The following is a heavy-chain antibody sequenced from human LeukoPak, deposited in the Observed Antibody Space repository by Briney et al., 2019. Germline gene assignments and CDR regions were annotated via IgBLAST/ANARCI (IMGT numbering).Heavy chain of an antibody. CDR1: GFTFSSYA. V-gene: IGHV3-30*04. D-gene: IGHD2-2*01. CDR2: ISYDGSNK. J-gene: IGHJ4*02. CDR3: ARAESGYCSSTSCYVGGGDY. Sequence: PGRSLRLSCAASGFTFSSYAMHWVRQAPGKGLEWVAVISYDGSNKYYADSVKGRFTISRDNSKNTLYLQMNSPRAEDTAVYYCARAESGYCSSTSCYVGGGDYWGQGTLVTVSS.